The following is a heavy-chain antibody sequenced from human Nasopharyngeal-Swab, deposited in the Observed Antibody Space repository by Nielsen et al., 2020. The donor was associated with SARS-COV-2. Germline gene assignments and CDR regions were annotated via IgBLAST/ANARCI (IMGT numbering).Heavy chain of an antibody. CDR1: GFTFSNAW. Sequence: GESLKISCAASGFTFSNAWMSWVRQAPGKGLEWVGRIKSKTDGGTTDYAAPVKGRFTISRDDFKNTLYLKINSLKTEDTAVYYCTTEDSSSWYWFDPWGQGTLVTVSS. D-gene: IGHD6-13*01. J-gene: IGHJ5*02. CDR3: TTEDSSSWYWFDP. CDR2: IKSKTDGGTT. V-gene: IGHV3-15*01.